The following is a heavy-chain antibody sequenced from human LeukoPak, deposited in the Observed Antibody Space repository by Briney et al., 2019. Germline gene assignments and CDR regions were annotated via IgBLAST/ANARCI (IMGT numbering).Heavy chain of an antibody. CDR2: ISGSGGST. Sequence: TGGSLRLSCAASGFTFSSYAMSWVRQAPGKGLEWVSDISGSGGSTYYADSVKGRFTISRDNSKNTLYLQMNSLRAEDTAVYYCAKDFYDYYDSSGYYHDYWGQGTLVTVSS. D-gene: IGHD3-22*01. J-gene: IGHJ4*02. CDR1: GFTFSSYA. CDR3: AKDFYDYYDSSGYYHDY. V-gene: IGHV3-23*01.